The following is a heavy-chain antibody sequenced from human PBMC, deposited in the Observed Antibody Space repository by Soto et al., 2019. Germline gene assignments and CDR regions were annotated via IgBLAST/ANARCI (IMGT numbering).Heavy chain of an antibody. CDR3: AGDQFNYASGF. J-gene: IGHJ4*02. Sequence: AWGSLRLSCAASVFIFGDHYMTWVRQAPGKGLEWVSKISGDGTTTYYADSVKGRFIVSRDNAKDSLYLQMNSLRAEDTAMYYCAGDQFNYASGFWGQGTLVTVSS. CDR2: ISGDGTTT. CDR1: VFIFGDHY. D-gene: IGHD3-16*01. V-gene: IGHV3-11*01.